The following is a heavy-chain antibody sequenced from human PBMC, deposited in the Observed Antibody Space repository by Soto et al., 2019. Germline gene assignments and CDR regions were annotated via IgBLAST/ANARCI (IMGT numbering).Heavy chain of an antibody. Sequence: ASVKVSCKASGYTFTSYAMHWVRQAPGQRLEGMGWINGGNCNTKYSQKFQGRVTITTDTSASTAYMELSSLRSEDTAVYYCARERYYDSSGYSNDYGMDVWGQGTTVTVSS. CDR2: INGGNCNT. J-gene: IGHJ6*02. D-gene: IGHD3-22*01. CDR1: GYTFTSYA. V-gene: IGHV1-3*01. CDR3: ARERYYDSSGYSNDYGMDV.